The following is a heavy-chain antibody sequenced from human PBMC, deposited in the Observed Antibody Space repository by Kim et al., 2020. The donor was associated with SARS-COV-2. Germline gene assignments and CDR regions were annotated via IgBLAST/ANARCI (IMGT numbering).Heavy chain of an antibody. CDR2: REST. J-gene: IGHJ2*01. V-gene: IGHV4-59*08. Sequence: RESTNNTPTNESRGTISEDTSKNQFTLELSCVTAADTAVYYCARRADFDLWGRGTLVTVSS. CDR3: ARRADFDL.